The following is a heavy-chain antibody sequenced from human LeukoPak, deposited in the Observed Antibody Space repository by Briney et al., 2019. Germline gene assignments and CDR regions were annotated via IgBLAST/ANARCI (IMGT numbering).Heavy chain of an antibody. CDR1: GITFTKNA. D-gene: IGHD3-9*01. CDR3: AKWGDYDILTGYYVPDY. CDR2: ITGSDGTS. Sequence: SLSFPSETTGITFTKNAMNRVRQAPGKGQEGVSAITGSDGTSHYADSVKGRFTISRDNSKNTLYLQVNSLRAEDTAVYYCAKWGDYDILTGYYVPDYWGQGTLVTVSS. V-gene: IGHV3-23*01. J-gene: IGHJ4*02.